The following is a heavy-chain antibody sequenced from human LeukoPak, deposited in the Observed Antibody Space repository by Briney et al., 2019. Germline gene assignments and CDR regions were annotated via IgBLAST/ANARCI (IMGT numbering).Heavy chain of an antibody. Sequence: SQTLSLTCTVSGGSISSYYWSWIRQPPGKGLEWIGYIYCSGSTNYNPSLKSRVTISVDTSKNQLSLKLSSVTAADTAVYYCARTTLLWFGDRGVWGQGTTVTVSS. CDR2: IYCSGST. CDR3: ARTTLLWFGDRGV. D-gene: IGHD3-10*01. CDR1: GGSISSYY. J-gene: IGHJ6*02. V-gene: IGHV4-59*01.